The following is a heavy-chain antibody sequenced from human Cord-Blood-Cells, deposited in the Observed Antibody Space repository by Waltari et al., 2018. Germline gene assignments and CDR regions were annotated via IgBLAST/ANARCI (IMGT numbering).Heavy chain of an antibody. CDR1: GYSISSGYY. V-gene: IGHV4-38-2*01. CDR2: IYHIGST. CDR3: ARVSSNWVDY. Sequence: QVQLQESGPGLVKPSETLSLTCAVSGYSISSGYYWGWIRQPPGKGLEWIGSIYHIGSTYYNPSLKSRVTISVDTSKNQFSLKLSSVTAADTAVYYCARVSSNWVDYWGQGTLVTVSS. D-gene: IGHD7-27*01. J-gene: IGHJ4*02.